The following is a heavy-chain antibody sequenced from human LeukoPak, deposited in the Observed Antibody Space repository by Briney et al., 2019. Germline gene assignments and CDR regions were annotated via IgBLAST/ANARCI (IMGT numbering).Heavy chain of an antibody. Sequence: PGGSLRLSCAATGFTFSNYAMSWVRQAPGKGLEWVSVISGRGDSTYYADSAKGRFTISRDNSKNTLYLQMNSLRAEDTAVYYCANDYGDYVGCSDYWGQGTLVTVSS. CDR3: ANDYGDYVGCSDY. J-gene: IGHJ4*02. CDR2: ISGRGDST. CDR1: GFTFSNYA. D-gene: IGHD4-17*01. V-gene: IGHV3-23*01.